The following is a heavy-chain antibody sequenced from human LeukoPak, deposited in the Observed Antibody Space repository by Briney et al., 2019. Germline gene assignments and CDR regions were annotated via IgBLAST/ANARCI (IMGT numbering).Heavy chain of an antibody. D-gene: IGHD1-1*01. Sequence: GGSLRLSCAASGFAFSSYFINWVRQAPGKGLEWVSAIGGTGRTYYADPVKGRFTISRDNSKNTVFLQMNSLRAEDTAIFYCAKDMTTRGAFDIWGQGTMVTVSS. J-gene: IGHJ3*02. CDR1: GFAFSSYF. CDR2: IGGTGRT. CDR3: AKDMTTRGAFDI. V-gene: IGHV3-23*01.